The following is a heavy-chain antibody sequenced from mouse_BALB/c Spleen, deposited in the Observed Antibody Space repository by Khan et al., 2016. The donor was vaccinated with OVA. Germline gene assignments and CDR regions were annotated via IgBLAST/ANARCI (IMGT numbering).Heavy chain of an antibody. J-gene: IGHJ3*01. CDR1: GYSITSDYA. CDR2: ITYSGSI. CDR3: AMGRTY. Sequence: EVKLEESGPGLVKPSQSLSLTCTVTGYSITSDYAWNWIRQFPGNKLEWMGYITYSGSISYNPSLKSRFSISRDTSKNQFFLQLNSVTTEDTATYYCAMGRTYWGQGTLVTVSA. D-gene: IGHD4-1*01. V-gene: IGHV3-2*02.